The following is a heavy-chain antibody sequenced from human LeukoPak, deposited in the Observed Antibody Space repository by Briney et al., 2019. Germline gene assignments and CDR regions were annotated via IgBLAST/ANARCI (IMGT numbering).Heavy chain of an antibody. J-gene: IGHJ4*02. V-gene: IGHV4-39*01. Sequence: SETLSLTCTVSGDSISSSIYYWAWIRQPPGKGLEWIGSIFYSGNTYYDPSLKSRVTISVDTSKNQFSLKLTSVTAADTAVYYCARHGWFGELSPSAYWGQGALVTVSS. CDR3: ARHGWFGELSPSAY. CDR2: IFYSGNT. D-gene: IGHD3-10*01. CDR1: GDSISSSIYY.